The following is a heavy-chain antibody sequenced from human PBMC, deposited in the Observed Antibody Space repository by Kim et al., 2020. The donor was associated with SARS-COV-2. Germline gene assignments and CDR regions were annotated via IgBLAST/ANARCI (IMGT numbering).Heavy chain of an antibody. Sequence: SETLSLTCAVYGGSFSGYYWSWIRQPPGKGLEWIGEINHSGSTNYNPSLKSRVTISVDTSKNQFSLKLSSVTAADTAVYYCARGRVVPAANYGMDVWGQGTTVTVSS. V-gene: IGHV4-34*01. CDR1: GGSFSGYY. J-gene: IGHJ6*02. CDR3: ARGRVVPAANYGMDV. D-gene: IGHD2-2*01. CDR2: INHSGST.